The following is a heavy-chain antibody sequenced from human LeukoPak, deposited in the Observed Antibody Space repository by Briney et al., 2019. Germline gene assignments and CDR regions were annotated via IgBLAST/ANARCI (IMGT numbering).Heavy chain of an antibody. V-gene: IGHV3-30*18. J-gene: IGHJ3*02. CDR1: GFTFSSYG. CDR3: AKDPRSGSYYVEGAFDI. Sequence: GGSLRLSCAASGFTFSSYGMHWVRQAPGKGLEWVAFISYDGSNKYYADSVKGRFTISRDNSKNTLYLQMNSLRAEDTAVYYCAKDPRSGSYYVEGAFDIWGQGTMVTVSS. CDR2: ISYDGSNK. D-gene: IGHD1-26*01.